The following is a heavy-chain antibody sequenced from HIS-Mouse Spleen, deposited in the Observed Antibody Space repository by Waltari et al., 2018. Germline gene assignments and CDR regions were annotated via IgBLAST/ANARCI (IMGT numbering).Heavy chain of an antibody. D-gene: IGHD6-13*01. CDR3: AREIPYSSSWYDWYFDL. J-gene: IGHJ2*01. V-gene: IGHV4-39*07. CDR2: IYYSGST. Sequence: QLQLQESGPGLVKPSETLSLTCTVSGGSISSSSYYWGWIRQPPGKGLEWIGGIYYSGSTYYNTSLKGRVTLSVDTSKNQFSLKLSSVTTADTAVYYCAREIPYSSSWYDWYFDLWGRGTLVTVSS. CDR1: GGSISSSSYY.